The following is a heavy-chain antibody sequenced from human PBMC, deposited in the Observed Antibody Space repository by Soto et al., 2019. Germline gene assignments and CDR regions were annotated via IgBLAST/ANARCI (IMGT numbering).Heavy chain of an antibody. CDR1: GYSFTSYW. J-gene: IGHJ6*02. CDR2: IYPGDSDT. Sequence: GESLKISCKGSGYSFTSYWISWVRQMPGKGLEWMGIIYPGDSDTRYSPSFQGQVTISADKSISTAYLQWSSLKASDTAMYYCARREAAYYDSSGYNYYYYGMDVWGQGTTVTVSS. CDR3: ARREAAYYDSSGYNYYYYGMDV. V-gene: IGHV5-51*01. D-gene: IGHD3-22*01.